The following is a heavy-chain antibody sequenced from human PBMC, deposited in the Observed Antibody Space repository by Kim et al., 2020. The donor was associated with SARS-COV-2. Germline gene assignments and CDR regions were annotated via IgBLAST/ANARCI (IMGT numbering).Heavy chain of an antibody. Sequence: SVKVSCKASGGTFSSYAISWVRQAPGQGLEWMGGFIPIFGTANYAQKFQGRVTITADESTSTAYMELSSLRSEDTAVYYCASFVSSPVDWFDPWGQGTLVTVSS. V-gene: IGHV1-69*13. D-gene: IGHD3-3*01. J-gene: IGHJ5*02. CDR3: ASFVSSPVDWFDP. CDR2: FIPIFGTA. CDR1: GGTFSSYA.